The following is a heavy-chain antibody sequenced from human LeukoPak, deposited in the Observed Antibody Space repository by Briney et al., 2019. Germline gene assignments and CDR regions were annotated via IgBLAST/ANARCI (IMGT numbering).Heavy chain of an antibody. Sequence: SQTLSLTCTVSGGSISSGSYYWSWIRQPAGKGLEWIGRIYTSGSTNYNPSLKSRVTISVDTSKNQFSLKLSSVTAADTAVYYCARDEGGSWGQGTLVTVSS. V-gene: IGHV4-61*02. D-gene: IGHD3-16*01. J-gene: IGHJ4*02. CDR2: IYTSGST. CDR3: ARDEGGS. CDR1: GGSISSGSYY.